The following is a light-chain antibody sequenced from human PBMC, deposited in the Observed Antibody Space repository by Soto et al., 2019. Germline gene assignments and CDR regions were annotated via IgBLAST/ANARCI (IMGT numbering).Light chain of an antibody. CDR3: QQRTDRPPWT. J-gene: IGKJ1*01. CDR1: QSIGLA. Sequence: EIVLTQSPATLSLSPGERTTLSCRASQSIGLAIAWYQHKPGQAPRLLIFDASQRATGIPARFRGSGSGTEFTLSISSLEPEDFAVYYCQQRTDRPPWTFGQGTKVESK. V-gene: IGKV3-11*01. CDR2: DAS.